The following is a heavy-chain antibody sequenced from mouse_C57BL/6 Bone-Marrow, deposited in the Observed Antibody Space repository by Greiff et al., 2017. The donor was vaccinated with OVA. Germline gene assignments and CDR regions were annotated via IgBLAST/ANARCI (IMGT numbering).Heavy chain of an antibody. D-gene: IGHD1-1*01. CDR2: ISDGGSYT. Sequence: EVQGVESGGGLVKPGGSLKLSCAASGFTFSSYAMSWVRQTPEKRLEWVATISDGGSYTYYPDNVKGRFTISRDNAKNNLYLQMSHLKSEDTAMYYCARGLITTVVAFYWYFDVWGTGTTVTVSS. J-gene: IGHJ1*03. CDR3: ARGLITTVVAFYWYFDV. CDR1: GFTFSSYA. V-gene: IGHV5-4*01.